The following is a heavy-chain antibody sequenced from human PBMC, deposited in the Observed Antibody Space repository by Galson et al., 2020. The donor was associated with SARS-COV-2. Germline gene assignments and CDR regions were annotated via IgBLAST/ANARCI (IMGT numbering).Heavy chain of an antibody. Sequence: GESLKISCAASGFTFSSYGMHWVRQAPGKGLEWVAVIWYDGSNKYYADSVKGRFTISRDNSKNTLYLQMNSLRAEDTAVYYCARGSYYDILTGYYNYYYYGMDVWGQGTTVTVSS. CDR2: IWYDGSNK. J-gene: IGHJ6*02. CDR1: GFTFSSYG. CDR3: ARGSYYDILTGYYNYYYYGMDV. V-gene: IGHV3-33*01. D-gene: IGHD3-9*01.